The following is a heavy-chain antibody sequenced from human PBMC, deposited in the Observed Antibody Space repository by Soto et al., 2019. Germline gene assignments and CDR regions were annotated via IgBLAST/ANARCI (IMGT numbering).Heavy chain of an antibody. V-gene: IGHV4-59*01. CDR3: ARDHRGSKQLDY. J-gene: IGHJ4*02. CDR1: GGSISSYY. D-gene: IGHD1-26*01. Sequence: PSETLSLTCTVSGGSISSYYWSWIRQPPGKGLEWIGYIYYSGSTNYNPSLKSRVTISVDTSKNQFSLKLSSVTAADTAVYYCARDHRGSKQLDYRAQRTLVTVSS. CDR2: IYYSGST.